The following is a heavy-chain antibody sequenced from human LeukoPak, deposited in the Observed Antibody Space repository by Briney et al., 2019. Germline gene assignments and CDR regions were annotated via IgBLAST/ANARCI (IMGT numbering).Heavy chain of an antibody. CDR1: GGSISSYY. Sequence: SETLSLTCTVSGGSISSYYWSWIRQPAGKGLEWIGRIYTSGSTNYNPSLKSRVTMSVDTSKNQFSLKLSSVTAADTAMYYCARGLAAAPSMDIWGQGTMVTVSS. D-gene: IGHD6-13*01. V-gene: IGHV4-4*07. CDR2: IYTSGST. J-gene: IGHJ3*02. CDR3: ARGLAAAPSMDI.